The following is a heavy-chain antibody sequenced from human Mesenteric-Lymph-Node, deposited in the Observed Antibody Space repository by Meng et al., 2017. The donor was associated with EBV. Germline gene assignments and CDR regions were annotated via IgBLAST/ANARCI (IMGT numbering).Heavy chain of an antibody. D-gene: IGHD3-22*01. CDR3: ARDYYDSSGDLWFDP. CDR1: GGSITSSGSH. Sequence: HRQGQESGPGLVKPSEPPSLTCIVSGGSITSSGSHWGWIRQPPGKGLEWIGNIYSTGTTYYNPSLKGRVTISLDTSKNQFSLKLTSVTAADAAVYYCARDYYDSSGDLWFDPWGQGTLVTVSS. V-gene: IGHV4-39*07. CDR2: IYSTGTT. J-gene: IGHJ5*02.